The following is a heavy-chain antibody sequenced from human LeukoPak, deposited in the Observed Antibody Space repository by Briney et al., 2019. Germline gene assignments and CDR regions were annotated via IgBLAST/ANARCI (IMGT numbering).Heavy chain of an antibody. D-gene: IGHD3-16*01. Sequence: ASGKVSCKASGYTFTSSGISWVRQAPGHGLEGMGWISAYNGNTNYAQKLQGRVTMTTDTSTSTAYIELRSLKPQDTAVYCCARDKDYDYVWESSPRPFDYWGQGTLVTVSS. J-gene: IGHJ4*02. V-gene: IGHV1-18*01. CDR1: GYTFTSSG. CDR3: ARDKDYDYVWESSPRPFDY. CDR2: ISAYNGNT.